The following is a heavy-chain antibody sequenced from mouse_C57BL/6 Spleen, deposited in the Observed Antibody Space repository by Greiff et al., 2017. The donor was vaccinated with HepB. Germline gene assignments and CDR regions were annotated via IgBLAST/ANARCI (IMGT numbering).Heavy chain of an antibody. D-gene: IGHD1-1*01. CDR3: ARHVYYYGSSPHYFDY. J-gene: IGHJ2*01. CDR2: ISSGGSYT. V-gene: IGHV5-6*01. CDR1: GFTFSSYG. Sequence: EVNVVESGGDLVKPGGSLKLSCAASGFTFSSYGMSWVRQTPDKRLEWVATISSGGSYTYYPDSVKGRFTISRDNAKNTLYLQMSSLKSEDTAMYYCARHVYYYGSSPHYFDYWGQGTTLTVSS.